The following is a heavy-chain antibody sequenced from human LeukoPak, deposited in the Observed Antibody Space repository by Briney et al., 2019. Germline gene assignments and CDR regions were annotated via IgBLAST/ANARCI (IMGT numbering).Heavy chain of an antibody. J-gene: IGHJ6*02. CDR3: ARDGYCSGGSCYSIYYYGMDV. Sequence: SETLSLTCAVYGGSFSGYYWSWIRQPPGKGLEWIGEINHSGSTNYNPSLKSRVTISVDTSKNQFSLKLSSVTAADTAVYYCARDGYCSGGSCYSIYYYGMDVWGRGTTVTVSS. D-gene: IGHD2-15*01. V-gene: IGHV4-34*01. CDR1: GGSFSGYY. CDR2: INHSGST.